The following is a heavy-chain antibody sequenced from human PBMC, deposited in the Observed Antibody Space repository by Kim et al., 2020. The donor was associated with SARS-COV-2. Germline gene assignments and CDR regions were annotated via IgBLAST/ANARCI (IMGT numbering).Heavy chain of an antibody. D-gene: IGHD2-2*01. V-gene: IGHV3-30*04. CDR2: ISYDGSNK. CDR1: GFTFSSYA. CDR3: ARDIGIVVVPAAASDY. J-gene: IGHJ4*01. Sequence: GGSLRLSCAASGFTFSSYAMHWVRQAPGKGLEWVAVISYDGSNKYYADSVKGRFTISRDNSKNTLYLQMNSLRAEDTAVYYCARDIGIVVVPAAASDYWG.